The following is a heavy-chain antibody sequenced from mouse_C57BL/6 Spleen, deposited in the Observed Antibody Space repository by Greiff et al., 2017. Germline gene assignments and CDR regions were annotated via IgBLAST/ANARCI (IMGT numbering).Heavy chain of an antibody. CDR3: ASLLEGFAY. D-gene: IGHD2-14*01. J-gene: IGHJ3*01. CDR2: ISSGGSYT. V-gene: IGHV5-6*01. Sequence: EVQVVESGGDLVKPGGSLKLSCAASGFTFSSYGMSWVRQTPDKRLEWVATISSGGSYTYYPDSVKGRFTISRDNAKNTLYLQMSSLKSEDTAMYYCASLLEGFAYWGQGTLVTVSA. CDR1: GFTFSSYG.